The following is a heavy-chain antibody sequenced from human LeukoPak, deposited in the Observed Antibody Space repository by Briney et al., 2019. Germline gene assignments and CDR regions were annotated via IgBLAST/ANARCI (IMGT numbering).Heavy chain of an antibody. V-gene: IGHV4-4*07. J-gene: IGHJ4*02. CDR2: IYTGGST. Sequence: PSETLSLTCTVSGGSMSNYYWSWIRQPAGKGLEWIGRIYTGGSTNYNPSLKSRVTMSIDTSKNQFSLKLSSVTAADTAVYFCARDESEFDYWGQGTLVTVSS. CDR3: ARDESEFDY. CDR1: GGSMSNYY.